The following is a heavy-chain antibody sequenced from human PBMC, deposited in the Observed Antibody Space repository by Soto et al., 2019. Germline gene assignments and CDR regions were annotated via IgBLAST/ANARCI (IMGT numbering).Heavy chain of an antibody. J-gene: IGHJ4*02. CDR1: GGSFSGYD. CDR3: ARDPFYGDYVTPYFDC. CDR2: INHSGST. V-gene: IGHV4-34*01. D-gene: IGHD4-17*01. Sequence: PSETLSLRCAVYGGSFSGYDWSWIRQPPGKGLEWIGEINHSGSTNYNPSLKSRVTISVDTLYLQMNSLRAEDTAVYFCARDPFYGDYVTPYFDCWGQGTLVTVSS.